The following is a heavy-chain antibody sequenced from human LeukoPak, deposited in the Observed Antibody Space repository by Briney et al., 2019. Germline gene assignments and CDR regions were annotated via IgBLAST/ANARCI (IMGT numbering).Heavy chain of an antibody. J-gene: IGHJ3*02. D-gene: IGHD2-21*01. V-gene: IGHV5-51*01. CDR2: IYPGDSDV. Sequence: GESLKISWKASGYNFTTYWIGWVRQMPEKGLEWLGIIYPGDSDVRYSPSFQGQVTFSTDKSITAAFLQLSGLKASDSAIYYCARHKSYRGASDIWGQGTVVTVSS. CDR1: GYNFTTYW. CDR3: ARHKSYRGASDI.